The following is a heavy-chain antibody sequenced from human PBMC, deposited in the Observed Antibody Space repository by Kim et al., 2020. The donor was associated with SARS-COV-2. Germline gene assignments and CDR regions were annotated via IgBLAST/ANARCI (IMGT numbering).Heavy chain of an antibody. CDR1: GFTFSSYD. J-gene: IGHJ3*02. CDR2: ISTTRDT. Sequence: GGSLRLSCVASGFTFSSYDMHWVRQVTGKGLEWVSTISTTRDTYYPDSVKGRFTISRENAKSSFYLQIHSLRADDTAVYFCARERLGGGTFDIWGQGTMVTVSS. CDR3: ARERLGGGTFDI. V-gene: IGHV3-13*01. D-gene: IGHD3-16*01.